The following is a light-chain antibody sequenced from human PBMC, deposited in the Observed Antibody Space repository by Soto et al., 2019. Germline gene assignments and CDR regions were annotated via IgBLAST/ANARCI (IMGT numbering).Light chain of an antibody. Sequence: EGVMTQSPGTLSLSPGERATLSCSASQSVSSFLAWYHQIPGQAPRLLIYGASTRATGIPARFSGSGSGTEFTLTISSLQSEDFAVYYCQQYNNWPSITFGQGTRLEIK. CDR1: QSVSSF. J-gene: IGKJ5*01. CDR3: QQYNNWPSIT. CDR2: GAS. V-gene: IGKV3-15*01.